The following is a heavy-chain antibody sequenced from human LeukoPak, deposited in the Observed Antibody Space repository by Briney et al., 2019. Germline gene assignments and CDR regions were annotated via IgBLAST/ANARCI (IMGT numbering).Heavy chain of an antibody. J-gene: IGHJ4*02. CDR3: AREIPYPDCGSSGCYGPWDY. Sequence: ASVKVSCKASGYTFTSYGISWVRQAPGQGLEWMGWISASNGNTNYAQNLQGSVTMTTDTSTGTAYMELRSLRSDDTAVYYCAREIPYPDCGSSGCYGPWDYWGQGTLVTVSS. V-gene: IGHV1-18*01. CDR1: GYTFTSYG. CDR2: ISASNGNT. D-gene: IGHD2-2*01.